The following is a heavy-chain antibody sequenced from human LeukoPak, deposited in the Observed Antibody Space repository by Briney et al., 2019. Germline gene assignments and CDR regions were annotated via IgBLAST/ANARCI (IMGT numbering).Heavy chain of an antibody. V-gene: IGHV4-39*07. CDR1: GGSISSSSYY. D-gene: IGHD3-10*01. J-gene: IGHJ5*02. Sequence: PSETLSLTCTVSGGSISSSSYYWGWIRQPPGKGLEWIGSIYHSGSTYYNPSLKSRVTISVDTSKNQFSLKLSSVTAADTAVYYCARGGVYGVHNWFDPWGQGTLVTVSS. CDR3: ARGGVYGVHNWFDP. CDR2: IYHSGST.